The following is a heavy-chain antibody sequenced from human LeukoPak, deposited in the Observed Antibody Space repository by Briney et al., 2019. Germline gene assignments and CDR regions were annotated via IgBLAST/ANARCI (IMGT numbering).Heavy chain of an antibody. J-gene: IGHJ4*02. CDR3: ARDYCSSTSCYVHYFDY. Sequence: SETLSLTCTVSGYSISSGYYWGWIRQPPGKGLEWIGSIYHSGSTYYNPSLKSRVTISVDTSKNQFSLKLSSVTAADTAVYYCARDYCSSTSCYVHYFDYWGQGTLVTVSS. D-gene: IGHD2-2*01. CDR2: IYHSGST. CDR1: GYSISSGYY. V-gene: IGHV4-38-2*02.